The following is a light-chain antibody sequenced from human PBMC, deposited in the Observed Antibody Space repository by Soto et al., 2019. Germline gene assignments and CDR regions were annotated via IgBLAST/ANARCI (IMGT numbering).Light chain of an antibody. V-gene: IGKV3-15*01. CDR3: QQYNNWPCP. J-gene: IGKJ1*01. CDR2: GAS. CDR1: QSISDT. Sequence: ETVMTQSPATLSVSPGGRSTLSCRASQSISDTLAWYHQKPGQAPRLLIHGASTSATGFPARFSGSASGTDFILPISTRPCEEASFDYCQQYNNWPCPLAQGAKVDIK.